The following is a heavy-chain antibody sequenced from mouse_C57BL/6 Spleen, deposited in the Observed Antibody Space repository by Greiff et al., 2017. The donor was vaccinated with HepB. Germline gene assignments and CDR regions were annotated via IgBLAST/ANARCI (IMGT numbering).Heavy chain of an antibody. Sequence: QVQLKQPGAELVKPGASVKLSCKASGYTFTSYWMHWVKQRPGQGLEWIGMIHHNSGSTNYNEKFKSKATLTVDKSSSTAYMQLSSLTSEDSAVYYCARGWGNYLTWFAYWGQGTLVTVSA. CDR2: IHHNSGST. D-gene: IGHD2-1*01. CDR3: ARGWGNYLTWFAY. J-gene: IGHJ3*01. CDR1: GYTFTSYW. V-gene: IGHV1-64*01.